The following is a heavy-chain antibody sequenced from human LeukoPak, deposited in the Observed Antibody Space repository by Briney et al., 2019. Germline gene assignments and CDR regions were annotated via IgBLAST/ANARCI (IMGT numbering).Heavy chain of an antibody. D-gene: IGHD2-2*01. V-gene: IGHV1-69*01. CDR1: GGTFSSYA. Sequence: SVNVSCKASGGTFSSYAISWVRQAPGQGLEWMGGIIPIFGTANYAQKFQGRVTITADESTSTAYMELSSRRSEDTPVYYCAGGYRSSTSCLWGFRYYYMDVWGKGTTVTVSS. CDR3: AGGYRSSTSCLWGFRYYYMDV. J-gene: IGHJ6*03. CDR2: IIPIFGTA.